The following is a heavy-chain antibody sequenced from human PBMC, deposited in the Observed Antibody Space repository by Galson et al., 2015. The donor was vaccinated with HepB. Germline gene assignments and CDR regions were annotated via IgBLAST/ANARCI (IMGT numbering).Heavy chain of an antibody. J-gene: IGHJ4*02. Sequence: SVKVSCKASGYTFTNYYIHWVRQAPGQGLEWMGVINPSGAATRYGQNFQGRGTMTRDTSTNTVYMELSSLRSEDTAVYYCARGPQVRFFDWLALDYWGQGTLVTVSS. CDR1: GYTFTNYY. V-gene: IGHV1-46*03. CDR3: ARGPQVRFFDWLALDY. CDR2: INPSGAAT. D-gene: IGHD3-9*01.